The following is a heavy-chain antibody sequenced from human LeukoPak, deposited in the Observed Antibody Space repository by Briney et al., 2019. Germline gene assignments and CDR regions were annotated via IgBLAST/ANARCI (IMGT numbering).Heavy chain of an antibody. CDR2: IYYTGST. CDR1: GGSISSGGYW. V-gene: IGHV4-31*03. D-gene: IGHD3-3*01. J-gene: IGHJ2*01. Sequence: SQSLSLSCTVSGGSISSGGYWWSWIRQYSGKGLEWIGYIYYTGSTYYNPSLKSRVTMSVDTSQNHFSLKLNSVTAADTAVYYCARAIVTPSGYVWYFDLWGRGTLVTVSS. CDR3: ARAIVTPSGYVWYFDL.